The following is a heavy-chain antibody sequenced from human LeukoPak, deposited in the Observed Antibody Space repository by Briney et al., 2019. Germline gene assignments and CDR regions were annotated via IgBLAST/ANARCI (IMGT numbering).Heavy chain of an antibody. CDR1: RFTFSSYS. CDR3: AKSGNAGIYYYMDV. D-gene: IGHD6-13*01. V-gene: IGHV3-23*01. CDR2: ISGSGGST. J-gene: IGHJ6*03. Sequence: GGSLRLSCAASRFTFSSYSMNWVRQAPGKGLEWVSAISGSGGSTYYADSVKGRFTISRDNSKNTLYLQMNSLRAEDTAVYYCAKSGNAGIYYYMDVWGKGTTVSVSS.